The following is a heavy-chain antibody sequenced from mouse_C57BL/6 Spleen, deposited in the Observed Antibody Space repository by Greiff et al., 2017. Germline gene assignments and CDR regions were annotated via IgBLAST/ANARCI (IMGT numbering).Heavy chain of an antibody. V-gene: IGHV1-82*01. D-gene: IGHD2-5*01. Sequence: VQLQQSGPELVKPGASVKISCKASGYAFSSSWMNWVKQRPGKGLEWIGRIYPGDGDTNYNGKFKGTATLTADTSRSTAYMQLSSLTSEDSAVYFCASSYYSNYGGFAYWGQGTLVTVSA. CDR2: IYPGDGDT. J-gene: IGHJ3*01. CDR3: ASSYYSNYGGFAY. CDR1: GYAFSSSW.